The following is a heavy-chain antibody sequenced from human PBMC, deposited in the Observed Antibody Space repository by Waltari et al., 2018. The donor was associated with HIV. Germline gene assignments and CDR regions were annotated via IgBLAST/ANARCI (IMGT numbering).Heavy chain of an antibody. J-gene: IGHJ4*02. CDR3: ATGRQGTAMVESDY. CDR2: MDSSDSDT. CDR1: GYSFTSYW. D-gene: IGHD5-18*01. Sequence: EVQLVQSGAEVKKPGESLRISCKGSGYSFTSYWIRWVRQMPGKGLEWMGRMDSSDSDTNYSPSFQGHVTIAADKSISPAYLQWRRLKASDTAMYYCATGRQGTAMVESDYWGQGTLVTVSS. V-gene: IGHV5-10-1*01.